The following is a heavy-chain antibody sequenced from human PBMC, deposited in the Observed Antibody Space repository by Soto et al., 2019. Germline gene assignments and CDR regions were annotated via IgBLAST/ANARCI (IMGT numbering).Heavy chain of an antibody. D-gene: IGHD3-3*01. J-gene: IGHJ5*02. CDR3: ARGQNFGVVIRGFDP. CDR2: INPSGGST. Sequence: QVQLVQSGAEGKKPGASVKVSCKASGYTFTSYYMHWVRQAPGQGLEWMGIINPSGGSTSYAQKFQGRINMTRDTSTSTVYMELSSLRSEDTAVYYCARGQNFGVVIRGFDPWGQGTLVTVSS. CDR1: GYTFTSYY. V-gene: IGHV1-46*01.